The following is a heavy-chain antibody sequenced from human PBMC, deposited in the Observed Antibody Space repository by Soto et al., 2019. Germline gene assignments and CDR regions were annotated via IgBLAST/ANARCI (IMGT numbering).Heavy chain of an antibody. CDR2: IGASGDIT. Sequence: GGSLSLSCAASGFSFTNFAMSWVRQAPGKGLGWVAGIGASGDITWYADSVKGRLSISRDNSKNTLYLQLNSLRFEDTAVYYCAKEDFIDRGDDYFDYWGPGTLVTVSS. CDR3: AKEDFIDRGDDYFDY. D-gene: IGHD2-21*02. CDR1: GFSFTNFA. J-gene: IGHJ4*02. V-gene: IGHV3-23*01.